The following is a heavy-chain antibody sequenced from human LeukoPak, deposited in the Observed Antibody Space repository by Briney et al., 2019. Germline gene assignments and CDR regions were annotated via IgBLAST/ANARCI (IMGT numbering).Heavy chain of an antibody. CDR2: IWYDGSNK. J-gene: IGHJ4*02. CDR1: GFTFSSYG. V-gene: IGHV3-33*06. D-gene: IGHD2-2*01. CDR3: AKDRHPNIVVVPAAKQIYFDY. Sequence: AGRSLRLSCAASGFTFSSYGMPWVRQAPGKGLEWVAVIWYDGSNKYYADSVKGRFTISRDNSKNTLYLQMNSLRAEDTAVYYCAKDRHPNIVVVPAAKQIYFDYWGQGTLVTVSS.